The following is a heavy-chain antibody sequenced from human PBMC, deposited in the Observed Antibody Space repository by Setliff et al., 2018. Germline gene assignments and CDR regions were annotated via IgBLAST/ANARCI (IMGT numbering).Heavy chain of an antibody. D-gene: IGHD3-3*01. J-gene: IGHJ5*02. CDR2: VYSDGDT. CDR3: ARERQGGFLEWSPLDP. Sequence: SETLSLTCSVSGGLIYDHWWTWVRQPAGEEFQWIGRVYSDGDTEYNPSLKSRVTISVDTSNNQFSLHLTSVTAADTARYFCARERQGGFLEWSPLDPWGQGILVTSP. V-gene: IGHV4-4*07. CDR1: GGLIYDHW.